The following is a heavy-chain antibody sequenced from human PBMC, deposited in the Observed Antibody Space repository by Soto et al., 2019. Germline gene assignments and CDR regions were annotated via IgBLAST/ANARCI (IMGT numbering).Heavy chain of an antibody. V-gene: IGHV3-23*01. Sequence: GGSLRLSCAASGFTFSSYAMSWVRQAPGKGLEWVSAISGSGDSTFYADSVKGRFTISRDNSKNTLDLQMNSLRAEDTAVYYCAKSRGATRGWAGNYYYYGKDVWGQGTTVTVSS. J-gene: IGHJ6*02. D-gene: IGHD1-26*01. CDR3: AKSRGATRGWAGNYYYYGKDV. CDR1: GFTFSSYA. CDR2: ISGSGDST.